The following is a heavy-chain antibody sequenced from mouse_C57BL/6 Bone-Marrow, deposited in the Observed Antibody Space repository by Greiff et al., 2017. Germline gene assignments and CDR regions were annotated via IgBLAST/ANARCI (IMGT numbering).Heavy chain of an antibody. D-gene: IGHD1-1*01. CDR3: ARPGYYGSSYPWYFDV. V-gene: IGHV1-18*01. J-gene: IGHJ1*03. Sequence: EVQLQQSGPELVKPGASVKIPCKASGYTFTDYNMDWVKQSHGKSLEWIGDINPNNGGTIYNQKFKGKATLTVDKSSSTAYMELRSLTSEDTAVYYCARPGYYGSSYPWYFDVWGTGTTVTVSS. CDR1: GYTFTDYN. CDR2: INPNNGGT.